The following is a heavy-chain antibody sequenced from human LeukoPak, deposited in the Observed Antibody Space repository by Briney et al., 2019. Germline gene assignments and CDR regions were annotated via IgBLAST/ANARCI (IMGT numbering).Heavy chain of an antibody. D-gene: IGHD4-11*01. CDR3: AGRYSNYVGFLDY. CDR1: GGSISSGGYY. J-gene: IGHJ4*02. CDR2: IYHSGST. Sequence: PSQTLSLTCTVSGGSISSGGYYWSWIRQPPGKGLEWIGYIYHSGSTYYNPSLKSRVTISVDRSKNQFSLKLSSVTAADTAVYYCAGRYSNYVGFLDYWGQGTLVTVSS. V-gene: IGHV4-30-2*01.